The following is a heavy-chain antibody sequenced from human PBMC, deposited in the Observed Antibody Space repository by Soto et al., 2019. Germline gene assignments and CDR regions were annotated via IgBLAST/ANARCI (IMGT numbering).Heavy chain of an antibody. CDR3: ARVPGYSSSLYYMDV. Sequence: PSETLSLTCTVSGGSISSGGYYWSWIRQPPGKGLEWIGYIYYSGSTNYNPSLKSRVTISVDTSKNQFSLKLSSVTAADTAVYYCARVPGYSSSLYYMDVWGKGTTVTVSS. J-gene: IGHJ6*03. CDR2: IYYSGST. D-gene: IGHD6-13*01. V-gene: IGHV4-61*08. CDR1: GGSISSGGYY.